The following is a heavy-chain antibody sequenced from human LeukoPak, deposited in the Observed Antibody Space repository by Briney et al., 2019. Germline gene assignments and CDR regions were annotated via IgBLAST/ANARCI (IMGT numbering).Heavy chain of an antibody. J-gene: IGHJ4*02. CDR2: INHSGST. CDR3: ARNAPVAATTPFDY. CDR1: GGSFSGYH. V-gene: IGHV4-34*01. Sequence: SETLPLTCAAYGGSFSGYHWSWIRQPPGKGLEWIGEINHSGSTNYNPSLKSRVTISVDTSKNQFSLKLSSVTAADTAVYYCARNAPVAATTPFDYWGQGTLVTVSS. D-gene: IGHD2-15*01.